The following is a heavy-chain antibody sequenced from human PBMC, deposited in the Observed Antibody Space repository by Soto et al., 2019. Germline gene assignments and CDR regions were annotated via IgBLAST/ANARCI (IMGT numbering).Heavy chain of an antibody. Sequence: EVQLVESGGGLVQPGGSLRLSCAASGFTFISYWLPWVGQAPGKGLVWVSGINSDGSSTSYADSVKGRFTISRDNAKNTLYLQMNSLRAEDTAVYYCVRTSLVVAAATREDYWGQGTLVTVSS. CDR2: INSDGSST. CDR1: GFTFISYW. V-gene: IGHV3-74*01. CDR3: VRTSLVVAAATREDY. J-gene: IGHJ4*02. D-gene: IGHD2-15*01.